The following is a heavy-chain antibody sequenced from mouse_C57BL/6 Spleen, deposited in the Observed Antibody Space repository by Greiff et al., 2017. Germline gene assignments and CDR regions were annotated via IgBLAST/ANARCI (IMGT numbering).Heavy chain of an antibody. CDR1: GYTFTSYW. D-gene: IGHD2-2*01. CDR3: ARRGYYGYFYAMDY. J-gene: IGHJ4*01. V-gene: IGHV1-69*01. CDR2: IDPSDSYT. Sequence: VQLQQPGAELVMPGASVKLSCKASGYTFTSYWMHWVKQRPGQGLEWIGEIDPSDSYTNYNQKFKGKSTLTVDKSSSTAYMQLSSLTSEDSAVYYCARRGYYGYFYAMDYWGKGTSVTVSS.